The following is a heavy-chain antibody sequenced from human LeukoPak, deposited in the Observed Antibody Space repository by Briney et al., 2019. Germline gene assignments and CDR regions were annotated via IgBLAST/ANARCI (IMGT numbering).Heavy chain of an antibody. CDR3: VRDGSGISYGNWFDP. D-gene: IGHD3-10*01. J-gene: IGHJ5*02. CDR1: GFTFTTYE. CDR2: ISSSSGSTI. Sequence: GGSLRLSCVASGFTFTTYEMNWVRQAPGKGLEWLSYISSSSGSTIFYADSVKGRFTISRDNAKNSVYLQMNDLRADDTAVYYCVRDGSGISYGNWFDPWGQGTLVTVSS. V-gene: IGHV3-48*03.